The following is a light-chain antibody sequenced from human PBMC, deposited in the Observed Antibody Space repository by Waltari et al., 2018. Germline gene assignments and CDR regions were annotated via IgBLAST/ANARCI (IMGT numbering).Light chain of an antibody. V-gene: IGLV2-14*01. J-gene: IGLJ1*01. Sequence: QSALTQPASVSGSPGQSITISCSGTDSDVGAYDFVSWYQQHPGKAPHLLIYEVSNRPSGISNRLSASNSGNTASLTISGLQAEDEADYYCSSYTTSSAPGVFGTGTRVTVL. CDR3: SSYTTSSAPGV. CDR2: EVS. CDR1: DSDVGAYDF.